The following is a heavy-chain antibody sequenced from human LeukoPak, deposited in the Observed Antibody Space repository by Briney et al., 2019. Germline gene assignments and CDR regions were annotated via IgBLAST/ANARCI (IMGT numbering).Heavy chain of an antibody. D-gene: IGHD6-19*01. CDR1: GYTFTSYA. CDR2: INTNTGNP. J-gene: IGHJ6*03. V-gene: IGHV7-4-1*02. CDR3: ARTGIAVAGTYYYYYMDV. Sequence: ASVKVSCKASGYTFTSYAMNWVRQAPGQGLEWMGWINTNTGNPTYTQGFTGRFVFSLDTSVSTAYLQISSLKAEDTAVYYCARTGIAVAGTYYYYYMDVWGKGTTVTVSS.